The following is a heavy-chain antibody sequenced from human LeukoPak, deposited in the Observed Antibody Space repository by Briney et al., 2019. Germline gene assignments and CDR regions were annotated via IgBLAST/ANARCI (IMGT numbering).Heavy chain of an antibody. D-gene: IGHD4-23*01. CDR3: ARARGGGNDLLDAFDI. V-gene: IGHV3-21*01. J-gene: IGHJ3*02. CDR1: GFTLSGYS. CDR2: ISRSSSYI. Sequence: GGSLRLSCVASGFTLSGYSMNWVRQAPGKGLEWVSSISRSSSYIYYADSVKGRFTISRANAKNSLYLQMDGLRAEDTALYYCARARGGGNDLLDAFDIWGQGTMVTVSS.